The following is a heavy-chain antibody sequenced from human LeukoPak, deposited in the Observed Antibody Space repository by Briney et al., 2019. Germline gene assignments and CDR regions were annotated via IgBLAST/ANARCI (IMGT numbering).Heavy chain of an antibody. J-gene: IGHJ2*01. CDR1: GFTVSSYA. CDR3: AKDRAVVGDYWYFDL. CDR2: IIGSGGST. Sequence: GGSLRLSCAASGFTVSSYAMSWVRQAPGKGLEWVSAIIGSGGSTYYADSVKGRFTISRDNSKNTLNLQMNSLRAEDTAVYYCAKDRAVVGDYWYFDLWGRGTLVTVSS. V-gene: IGHV3-23*01. D-gene: IGHD6-19*01.